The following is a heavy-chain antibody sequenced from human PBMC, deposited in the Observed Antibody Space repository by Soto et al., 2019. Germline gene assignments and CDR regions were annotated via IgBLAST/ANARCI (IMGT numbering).Heavy chain of an antibody. V-gene: IGHV3-9*01. CDR2: ISWNSGSI. J-gene: IGHJ3*02. CDR1: GFTFDDYA. CDR3: AKDIKGGDYDAFDI. D-gene: IGHD4-17*01. Sequence: EVQLVESGGGLVQPGRSLRLSCAASGFTFDDYAMHWVRQAPGKGLEWVSGISWNSGSIGYADSVKGRFTISRDNAKNSLYLQMNSLRAEDTALYYCAKDIKGGDYDAFDIWGQGTMVTVSS.